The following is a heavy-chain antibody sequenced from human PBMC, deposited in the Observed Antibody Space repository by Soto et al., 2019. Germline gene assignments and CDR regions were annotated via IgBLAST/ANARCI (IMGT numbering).Heavy chain of an antibody. D-gene: IGHD6-13*01. CDR1: GFTFVDYA. CDR2: IRSKAYGGTT. V-gene: IGHV3-49*03. CDR3: TKYTHGSRYAYFGMDV. J-gene: IGHJ6*02. Sequence: PGRSLRLSWTVSGFTFVDYAMSWSRQAPGKGLEWVGVIRSKAYGGTTDYAASVKGRFTVLRDDSKSIAYLQMISLQTEVTGVYYCTKYTHGSRYAYFGMDVWGHGTTVTVSS.